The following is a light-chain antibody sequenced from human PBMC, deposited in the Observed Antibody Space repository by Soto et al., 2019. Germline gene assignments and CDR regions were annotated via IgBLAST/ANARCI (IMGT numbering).Light chain of an antibody. V-gene: IGKV4-1*01. CDR2: CAS. J-gene: IGKJ1*01. Sequence: DIVMTQSPDSLAVSLGERATINCKSSQSVLYSSNNKNYLAWYQQKPGQPPKLLIYCASTRESGVPDRFSGSGSGTEFTLTISSLQAEDVAVYYCQQYYSPPWTFGQGTKVEIK. CDR1: QSVLYSSNNKNY. CDR3: QQYYSPPWT.